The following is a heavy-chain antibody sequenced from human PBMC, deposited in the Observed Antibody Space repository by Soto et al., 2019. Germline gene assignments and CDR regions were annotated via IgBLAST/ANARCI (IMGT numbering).Heavy chain of an antibody. CDR2: IDGSGGIT. CDR1: GFTFGTTD. V-gene: IGHV3-23*01. Sequence: QLLQSGGGLVQPGGSLTLSCAASGFTFGTTDMSWVRQAPGEGLEWVSTIDGSGGITYYADSVKGRFTISRDNSRNTVYLQMNSLRGDDTALYYCVKNSGWFNTWG. CDR3: VKNSGWFNT. D-gene: IGHD3-10*01. J-gene: IGHJ5*01.